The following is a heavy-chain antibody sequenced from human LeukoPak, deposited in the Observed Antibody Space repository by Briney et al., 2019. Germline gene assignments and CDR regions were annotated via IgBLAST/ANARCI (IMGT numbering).Heavy chain of an antibody. CDR3: ARWGTYSSSWLGAFDI. CDR2: IKQDGSEK. V-gene: IGHV3-7*05. Sequence: GGSLRLSCAASGFTFSTYWMSWVRQAPGKGLEWVANIKQDGSEKYYVDSVKGRFTISRDNGKNSLYLEMNSLRVEDTAVYYCARWGTYSSSWLGAFDIWGQGTMVTVSS. J-gene: IGHJ3*02. CDR1: GFTFSTYW. D-gene: IGHD6-13*01.